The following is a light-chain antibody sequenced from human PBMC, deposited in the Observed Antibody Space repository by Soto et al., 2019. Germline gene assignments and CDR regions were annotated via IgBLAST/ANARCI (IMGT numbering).Light chain of an antibody. CDR2: EVT. J-gene: IGLJ3*02. V-gene: IGLV2-14*01. Sequence: QSVLTQPASVSGSPGQSITISCTGTSSDVGAYNFVSWYQQHPGNAPKLMIYEVTNRPSGVSNRFSGSKSGNTASLAISGLQAEDEADYYCSSYASGDTLVFGGGTKVTVL. CDR1: SSDVGAYNF. CDR3: SSYASGDTLV.